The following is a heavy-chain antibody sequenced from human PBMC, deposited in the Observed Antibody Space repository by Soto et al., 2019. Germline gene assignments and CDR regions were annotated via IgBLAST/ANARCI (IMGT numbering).Heavy chain of an antibody. Sequence: KPSETLSLTCAVYGGSFSGYYWSWIRQPQGRGLGWIGEINHSGTTNNNPSLKNRATISLDTSKDQFSLKVSAVTAADTAVYYGARRTGGGSETYYICWFDPWGQGTLVTVSS. CDR2: INHSGTT. CDR3: ARRTGGGSETYYICWFDP. J-gene: IGHJ5*02. V-gene: IGHV4-34*04. D-gene: IGHD3-10*01. CDR1: GGSFSGYY.